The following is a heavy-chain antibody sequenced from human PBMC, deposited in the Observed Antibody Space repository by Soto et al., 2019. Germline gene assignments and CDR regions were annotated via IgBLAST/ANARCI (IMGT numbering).Heavy chain of an antibody. CDR1: GGSFSGYY. J-gene: IGHJ4*02. CDR2: INHSGST. D-gene: IGHD6-13*01. Sequence: TSETLSLTCAVYGGSFSGYYWSWIRQPPGKGLEWIGEINHSGSTNYNPSLKSRVTISVDTSENQFSLKLSSVTAADTAVYYCARINEYSSSWYRAYYFDYWGQGTLVTVSS. V-gene: IGHV4-34*01. CDR3: ARINEYSSSWYRAYYFDY.